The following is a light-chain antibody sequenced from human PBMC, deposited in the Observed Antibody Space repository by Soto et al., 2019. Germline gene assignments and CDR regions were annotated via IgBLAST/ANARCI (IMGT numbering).Light chain of an antibody. V-gene: IGLV1-44*01. CDR1: SSNIGSNT. J-gene: IGLJ2*01. Sequence: QSVLTQPPSASGTPGQRVSISCSGSSSNIGSNTVNWYQQFPGTAPKLLIYLNNQRPSGVPDRFSASKSGTSASLAISGLQSEDEADYYCSAWDDSLSGPVFGGGTKVTVL. CDR3: SAWDDSLSGPV. CDR2: LNN.